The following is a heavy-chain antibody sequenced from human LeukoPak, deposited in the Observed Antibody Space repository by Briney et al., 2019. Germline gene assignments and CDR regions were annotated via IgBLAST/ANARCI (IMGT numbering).Heavy chain of an antibody. Sequence: GESLKISCETSGYNFAIYWIAWVRQMPGKGLDWMGVIYPGDSHTTYSPSFQGQVTISVDKSIGTAYLQWNSLKASDTAMYYCARHGVSYYYMDVGGKGTTVTVSS. J-gene: IGHJ6*03. CDR3: ARHGVSYYYMDV. CDR2: IYPGDSHT. D-gene: IGHD3-10*01. CDR1: GYNFAIYW. V-gene: IGHV5-51*01.